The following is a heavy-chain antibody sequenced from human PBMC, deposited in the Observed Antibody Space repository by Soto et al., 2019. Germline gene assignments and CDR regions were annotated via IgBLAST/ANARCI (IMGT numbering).Heavy chain of an antibody. CDR1: GFTFSSYD. CDR2: IGTAGDT. Sequence: PGGSLRLSCAASGFTFSSYDMHWVRQATGKGLEWVSAIGTAGDTYYPGSVKGRFTISRENAKNSLYLQMNSLRAGDTAVYYCARDKLVTGLGDYYGMAVCDEGTTVTV. J-gene: IGHJ6*02. V-gene: IGHV3-13*01. D-gene: IGHD2-21*02. CDR3: ARDKLVTGLGDYYGMAV.